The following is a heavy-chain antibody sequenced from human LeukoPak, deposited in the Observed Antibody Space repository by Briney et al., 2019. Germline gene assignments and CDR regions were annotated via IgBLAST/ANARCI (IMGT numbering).Heavy chain of an antibody. CDR3: ARGPGIAVAPLQH. CDR1: GFTLSTYS. D-gene: IGHD6-19*01. CDR2: ISGSRSDI. Sequence: GGSLRLSCAVSGFTLSTYSMSWVRQAPGKGLEWVSAISGSRSDIYYADSVKGRFTISSDNAKNSLYLQMNSLRAEDTAVYYCARGPGIAVAPLQHWGQGTLVTVSS. J-gene: IGHJ1*01. V-gene: IGHV3-21*01.